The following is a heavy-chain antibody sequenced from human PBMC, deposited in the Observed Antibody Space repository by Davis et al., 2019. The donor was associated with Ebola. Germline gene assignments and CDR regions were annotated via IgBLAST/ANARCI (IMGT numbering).Heavy chain of an antibody. CDR3: VRHVRGYD. J-gene: IGHJ4*02. CDR1: GCSISGFF. V-gene: IGHV4-59*08. D-gene: IGHD5-12*01. CDR2: IHGSGRT. Sequence: MPSETLSLTCTVSGCSISGFFWSWIRQSPGEGLEWIGYIHGSGRTSYNPSFKSRVTISLDMSKNQFSLKVGSVTAADTAVYYCVRHVRGYDWGQGIPVTVSS.